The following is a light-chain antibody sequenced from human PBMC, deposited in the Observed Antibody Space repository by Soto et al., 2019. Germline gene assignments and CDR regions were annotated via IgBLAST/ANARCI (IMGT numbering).Light chain of an antibody. CDR2: GAS. J-gene: IGKJ1*01. CDR3: QQYNNWPSGT. Sequence: VMTQSPVSLSVSPGGRATLSCRASQSVSSNLDWLQQKPGEAPRLLIYGASIKATGIPARFSGSGSGTEFTLTITSLQSEDFAVYYCQQYNNWPSGTFGQGTKVDIK. CDR1: QSVSSN. V-gene: IGKV3-15*01.